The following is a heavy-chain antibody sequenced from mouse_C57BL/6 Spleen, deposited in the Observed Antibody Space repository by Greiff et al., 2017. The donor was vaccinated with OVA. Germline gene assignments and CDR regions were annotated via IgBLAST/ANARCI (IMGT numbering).Heavy chain of an antibody. CDR3: TRCDYYGSSYYWYFDV. CDR1: GFTFSSYA. V-gene: IGHV5-9-1*02. Sequence: EVKVVESGEGLVKPGGSLKLSCAASGFTFSSYAMSWVRQTPEKRLEWVAYISSGGDYIYYADTVKGRFTISRDNARNTLYLQMSSLKSEDTAMYYCTRCDYYGSSYYWYFDVWGTGTTVTVSS. CDR2: ISSGGDYI. D-gene: IGHD1-1*01. J-gene: IGHJ1*03.